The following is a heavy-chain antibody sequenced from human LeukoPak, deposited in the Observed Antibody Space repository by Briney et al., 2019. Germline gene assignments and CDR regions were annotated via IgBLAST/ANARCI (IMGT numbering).Heavy chain of an antibody. V-gene: IGHV1-69*13. Sequence: SVKVSCKASGYTLTDYYMHWVRQAPGQGLEWMGGIIPIFGTANYAQKFQGRVTITADESTSTAYMELSSLRSEDTAVYYCARARDGYNLPFDYWGQGTLVTVSS. D-gene: IGHD5-24*01. J-gene: IGHJ4*02. CDR1: GYTLTDYY. CDR3: ARARDGYNLPFDY. CDR2: IIPIFGTA.